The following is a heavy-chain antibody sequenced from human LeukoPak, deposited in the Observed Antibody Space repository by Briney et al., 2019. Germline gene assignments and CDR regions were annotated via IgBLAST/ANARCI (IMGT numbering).Heavy chain of an antibody. CDR1: GGSISSGGYY. Sequence: SETLSLTCTVSGGSISSGGYYWSWIRQHPGKGLEWNGYIYYSGSTYYNPSLKSRVTISVDTSKNQFSLKLSSVTAADTAVYYCAREGALKRAFDYWGQGTLVTVSS. CDR3: AREGALKRAFDY. V-gene: IGHV4-31*03. CDR2: IYYSGST. J-gene: IGHJ4*02. D-gene: IGHD3-16*01.